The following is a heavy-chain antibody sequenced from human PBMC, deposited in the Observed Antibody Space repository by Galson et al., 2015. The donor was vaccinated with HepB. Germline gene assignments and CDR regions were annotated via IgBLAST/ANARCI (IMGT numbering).Heavy chain of an antibody. CDR1: GYTFTNYD. Sequence: SVKVSCKASGYTFTNYDINWVRQATGQGLEWMGWVNPDSGNTGYAQNFQGRVTMTRNTSIRTAYMGLSSLRSEDTAVYYCAGGGSSGWITWGQGTLVTVSS. D-gene: IGHD6-19*01. CDR2: VNPDSGNT. V-gene: IGHV1-8*01. J-gene: IGHJ4*02. CDR3: AGGGSSGWIT.